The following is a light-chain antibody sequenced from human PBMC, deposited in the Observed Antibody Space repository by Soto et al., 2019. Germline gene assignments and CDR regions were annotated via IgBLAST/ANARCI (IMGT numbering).Light chain of an antibody. CDR1: SSNIGNNY. CDR3: GTWDSSLSAVV. J-gene: IGLJ2*01. V-gene: IGLV1-51*01. Sequence: HSVLTQPPSVSADPGQKVTISSYGSSSNIGNNYVSWYQQLPGTAPKLLIYDNNKRPSGIPDRFSGSKSGTSATLGITGLQTGDEADYYCGTWDSSLSAVVFGGGTKVTVL. CDR2: DNN.